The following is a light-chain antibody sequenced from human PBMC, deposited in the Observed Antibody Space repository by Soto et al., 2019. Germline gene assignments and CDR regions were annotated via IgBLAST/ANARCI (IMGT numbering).Light chain of an antibody. CDR3: SSYTSSSTHWV. CDR1: SSDVGGYNY. V-gene: IGLV2-14*01. J-gene: IGLJ3*02. Sequence: QSALTQPASVSGSPGQSITISCTGTSSDVGGYNYVSWYQQHPGKAPKLMIYEVSNRPSGVSNRFSVSKSGNTASLTISGLQAEYEADYYCSSYTSSSTHWVFGGGTKLTVL. CDR2: EVS.